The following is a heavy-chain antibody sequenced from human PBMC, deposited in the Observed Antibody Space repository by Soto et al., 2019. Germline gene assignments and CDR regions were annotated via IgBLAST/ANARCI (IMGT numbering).Heavy chain of an antibody. J-gene: IGHJ4*02. CDR2: IYWDDDE. D-gene: IGHD6-6*01. Sequence: QISLKESGPALVKPTQTLTLTCSFFGFSLTTTGVGVGWIRQPPGKALEWLALIYWDDDERYNPSLKNRLTITKDTSKNLVVLTMTNVDPVDTATYYCALGIAARPFDSWGQGTLVTVSS. CDR3: ALGIAARPFDS. CDR1: GFSLTTTGVG. V-gene: IGHV2-5*02.